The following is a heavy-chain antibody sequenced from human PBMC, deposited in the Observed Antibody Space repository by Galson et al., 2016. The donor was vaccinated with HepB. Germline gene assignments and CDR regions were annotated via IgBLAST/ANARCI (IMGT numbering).Heavy chain of an antibody. J-gene: IGHJ4*02. CDR2: ISSSTTYI. V-gene: IGHV3-21*01. Sequence: PRLSCAASGFTFGSYSMNWVRQAPGKGLAWVSSISSSTTYIYYADSLKGRLTISRDNAKNSLHLQTNSLRVEDTAVYYCARDPEFLGITMVRGALDYWGQETLVTVSS. D-gene: IGHD3-10*01. CDR1: GFTFGSYS. CDR3: ARDPEFLGITMVRGALDY.